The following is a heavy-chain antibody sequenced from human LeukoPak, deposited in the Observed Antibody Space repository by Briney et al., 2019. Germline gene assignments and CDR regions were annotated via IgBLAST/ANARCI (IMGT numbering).Heavy chain of an antibody. CDR3: ARDGTAMDGMDV. D-gene: IGHD1-26*01. CDR2: IYYSGST. J-gene: IGHJ6*02. V-gene: IGHV4-31*03. Sequence: SETLSLTCTVSGGSISSGGYYWSWIRQHPGKGLEWIGYIYYSGSTYYNPSLKSRVTISVDTSKNQFSLKLSSVTAADTAVYYCARDGTAMDGMDVWGQGTTVTVSS. CDR1: GGSISSGGYY.